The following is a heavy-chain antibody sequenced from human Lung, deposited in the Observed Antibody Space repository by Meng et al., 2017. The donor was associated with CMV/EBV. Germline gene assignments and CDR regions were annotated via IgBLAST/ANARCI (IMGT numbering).Heavy chain of an antibody. V-gene: IGHV1-8*01. CDR1: GYTLTTYG. D-gene: IGHD4-17*01. Sequence: SVKVSCKASGYTLTTYGINWVRQAPGQGLEWMGWVNPYNGDGGYAQRFQGRVTVTTDTSINTAYLELTSLRSDDTAAYYCVRAVHGLEIWGQGTTVTVSS. J-gene: IGHJ6*02. CDR3: VRAVHGLEI. CDR2: VNPYNGDG.